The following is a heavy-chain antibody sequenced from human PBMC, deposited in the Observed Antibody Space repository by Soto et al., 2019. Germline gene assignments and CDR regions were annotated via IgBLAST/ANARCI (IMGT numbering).Heavy chain of an antibody. Sequence: GGSLRLSCAASRFTFSSYAMSWVRQAPGKGLEWVSAISGSGGSTYYAVSVKGRFTISRDNSKNTLYLQMNSLRAEDTAVYYCAKHDYGGNSAYFQHWGQGTLVTVSS. D-gene: IGHD4-17*01. V-gene: IGHV3-23*01. J-gene: IGHJ1*01. CDR3: AKHDYGGNSAYFQH. CDR1: RFTFSSYA. CDR2: ISGSGGST.